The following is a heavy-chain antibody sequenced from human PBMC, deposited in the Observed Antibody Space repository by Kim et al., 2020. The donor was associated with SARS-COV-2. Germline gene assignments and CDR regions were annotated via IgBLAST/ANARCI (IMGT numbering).Heavy chain of an antibody. J-gene: IGHJ6*02. CDR1: GFTFSSYS. D-gene: IGHD3-3*01. Sequence: GGSLRLSCAASGFTFSSYSMNWVRQAPGKGLEWVSSISSSSSYIYYADSVKGRFTISRDNAKNSLYLQMNSLRAEDTAVYYCARDSPESFWSGYYHYYYGMDVWGQGTTVTVSS. CDR3: ARDSPESFWSGYYHYYYGMDV. V-gene: IGHV3-21*01. CDR2: ISSSSSYI.